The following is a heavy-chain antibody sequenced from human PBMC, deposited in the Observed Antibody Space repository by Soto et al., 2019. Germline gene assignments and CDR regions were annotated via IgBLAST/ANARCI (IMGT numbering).Heavy chain of an antibody. CDR1: GGSISSSSYY. J-gene: IGHJ4*02. CDR3: AMVRGGVYFDY. D-gene: IGHD3-10*01. CDR2: IYYSGST. V-gene: IGHV4-39*01. Sequence: QLQLQESGPGLVKPSETLSLTCTVSGGSISSSSYYWGWIRQPPGKGLEWIGSIYYSGSTYYNPCLKSXXTXSXXTSKHPFSLKLSSVTAADTAVYYCAMVRGGVYFDYWGQGTLVTVSS.